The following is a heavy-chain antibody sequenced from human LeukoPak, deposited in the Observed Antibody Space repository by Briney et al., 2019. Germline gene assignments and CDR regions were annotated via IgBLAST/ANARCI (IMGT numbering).Heavy chain of an antibody. D-gene: IGHD3-22*01. Sequence: ASVKVSCKASGYTFTSYGISWVRQAPGQGLEWMGWISAYNGNTNYAQKLQGRVTMTTDTSTSTAYMELSRLRSDDTAVYYCARADPYDSSGYYYDYWGQGTLVTVSS. CDR3: ARADPYDSSGYYYDY. J-gene: IGHJ4*02. CDR1: GYTFTSYG. V-gene: IGHV1-18*01. CDR2: ISAYNGNT.